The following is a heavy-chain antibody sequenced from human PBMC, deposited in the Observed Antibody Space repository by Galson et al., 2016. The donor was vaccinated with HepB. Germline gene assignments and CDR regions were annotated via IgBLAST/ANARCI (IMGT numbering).Heavy chain of an antibody. D-gene: IGHD6-13*01. CDR3: ASDDPTYSSSWDVSSFGPSDDAFDI. Sequence: SLRLSCAASGFIFSNYNMNWVRQAPGKGLEWVALINSVNTIYYADSVKGRFSISRDNVKTSLYLQMNSLRPEDTAVYYCASDDPTYSSSWDVSSFGPSDDAFDIWVQGTLVTVSS. CDR2: INSVNTI. J-gene: IGHJ3*02. CDR1: GFIFSNYN. V-gene: IGHV3-69-1*01.